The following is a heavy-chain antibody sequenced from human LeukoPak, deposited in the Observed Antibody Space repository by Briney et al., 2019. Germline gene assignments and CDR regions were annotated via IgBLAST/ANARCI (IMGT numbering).Heavy chain of an antibody. J-gene: IGHJ6*03. Sequence: GASVKVSCKASGGTFSSYAISWVRQAPGQGLEWMGGIIPIFGTANYAQKFQGRVTITADESTSTAYMELSSLRSEDTAVYYCATGGFWSGYYYYYMDVWGKGTTVTVSS. CDR1: GGTFSSYA. CDR2: IIPIFGTA. CDR3: ATGGFWSGYYYYYMDV. V-gene: IGHV1-69*13. D-gene: IGHD3-3*01.